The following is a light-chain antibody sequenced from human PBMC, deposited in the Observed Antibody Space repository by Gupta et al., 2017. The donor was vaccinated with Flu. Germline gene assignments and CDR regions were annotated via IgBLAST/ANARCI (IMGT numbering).Light chain of an antibody. V-gene: IGKV1-5*03. Sequence: DIQMTQSPATLSASVGDRVTITCRASQSVSNWVAWYQHKAGKGPEVLIYQASTLQTGVPSRFSRSGSGTEFTLTISSLQPEDFATYYCQQYDSYSPSTFGQGTKLEIK. CDR3: QQYDSYSPST. CDR2: QAS. CDR1: QSVSNW. J-gene: IGKJ2*01.